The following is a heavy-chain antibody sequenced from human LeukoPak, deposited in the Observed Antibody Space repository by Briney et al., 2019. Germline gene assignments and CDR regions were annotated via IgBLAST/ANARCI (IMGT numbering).Heavy chain of an antibody. V-gene: IGHV1-18*01. J-gene: IGHJ1*01. CDR2: ISPYNANS. Sequence: PGASVKVSCKASGYTFTNYGVAWLRLAPGHGLEWMGWISPYNANSNYAQKFQARVTMTTDTSTRTAYMELRSLRSDDTAVYFCARANYYDGNGYYYAVKKYFQYWGQGTLVTVSS. CDR3: ARANYYDGNGYYYAVKKYFQY. D-gene: IGHD3-22*01. CDR1: GYTFTNYG.